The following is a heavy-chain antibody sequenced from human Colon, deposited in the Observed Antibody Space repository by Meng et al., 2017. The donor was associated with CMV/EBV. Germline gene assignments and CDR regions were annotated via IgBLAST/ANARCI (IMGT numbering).Heavy chain of an antibody. CDR3: ARGGEVGNYGGNSLIKYFQH. CDR1: GFTFRDYY. D-gene: IGHD4-23*01. CDR2: ISSSGSTI. Sequence: GESLKISCAASGFTFRDYYMSWIRQAPGKGLEWVSYISSSGSTIYYADSVKGRFTISRDNAKNSLYLQMNSLRAEDTAVYYCARGGEVGNYGGNSLIKYFQHWGQGTLVTVSS. V-gene: IGHV3-11*01. J-gene: IGHJ1*01.